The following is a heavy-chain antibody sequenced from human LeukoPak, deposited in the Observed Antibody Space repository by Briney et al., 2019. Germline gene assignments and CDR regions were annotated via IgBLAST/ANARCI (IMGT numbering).Heavy chain of an antibody. Sequence: PGGSLRLSCAASGFTFSSYAMSWVRQAPGKGLEWVSAISGSGGSTYYADSVKGRFTISRGNSKNTLYLQMNSLRAEDTAVYYCAKVTRLWFGPTDYWGQGTLVTVSS. CDR1: GFTFSSYA. V-gene: IGHV3-23*01. CDR3: AKVTRLWFGPTDY. J-gene: IGHJ4*02. CDR2: ISGSGGST. D-gene: IGHD3-10*01.